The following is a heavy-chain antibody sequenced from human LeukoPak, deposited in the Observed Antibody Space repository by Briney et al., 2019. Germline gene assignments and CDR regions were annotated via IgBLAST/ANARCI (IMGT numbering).Heavy chain of an antibody. D-gene: IGHD6-13*01. CDR2: INHSGST. V-gene: IGHV4-34*01. CDR1: DVSFSGYY. J-gene: IGHJ4*02. Sequence: SETLSLTCAVYDVSFSGYYWSWIRQPPGEGLEWIGEINHSGSTNYNPSLKSRVTISVDTSKNQFSLNLRSVTAADTAVYYCARVERIAAAYWGQGTLVTVSS. CDR3: ARVERIAAAY.